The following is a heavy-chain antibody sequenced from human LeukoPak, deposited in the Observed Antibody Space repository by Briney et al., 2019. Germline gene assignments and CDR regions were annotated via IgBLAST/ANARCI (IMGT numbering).Heavy chain of an antibody. V-gene: IGHV1-69*04. D-gene: IGHD6-6*01. CDR3: ARETYSSSSGYFDY. Sequence: GASVKVSCKASGGTFSSYTISWVRQAPGQGLEWMGRIIPVLGIANYAQKFQGRVTITADKSTSAAYMELSSLRSEDTAMYYCARETYSSSSGYFDYWGQGTLVTVSS. CDR1: GGTFSSYT. CDR2: IIPVLGIA. J-gene: IGHJ4*02.